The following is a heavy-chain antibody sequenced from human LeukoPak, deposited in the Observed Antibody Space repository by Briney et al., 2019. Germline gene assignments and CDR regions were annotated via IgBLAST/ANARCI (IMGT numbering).Heavy chain of an antibody. CDR1: GGSISSSSYY. CDR3: ARGFRGDNFDY. V-gene: IGHV4-39*07. CDR2: IYHSGNT. J-gene: IGHJ4*02. D-gene: IGHD7-27*01. Sequence: SETLSLTCTVSGGSISSSSYYWGWIRQPPGKGLEWIGNIYHSGNTYYNSSLKSRVAISVDTSKNQFSLRLTSVTAADTAVYFCARGFRGDNFDYWGQGTLVIVSS.